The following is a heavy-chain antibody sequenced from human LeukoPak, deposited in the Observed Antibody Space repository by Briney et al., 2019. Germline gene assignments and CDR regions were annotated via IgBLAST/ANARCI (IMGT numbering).Heavy chain of an antibody. Sequence: SETLSLTCSVSGGSISSNSYYWGWIRQPPGKGLEWIGIIYYSGTTYYNASLQSRATISADTSKNQVSLRLSSVTAADTAVYYCARQAASVVVVTAKGLYHFDYWGQRILVTVSS. CDR3: ARQAASVVVVTAKGLYHFDY. CDR1: GGSISSNSYY. D-gene: IGHD2-21*02. J-gene: IGHJ4*02. V-gene: IGHV4-39*01. CDR2: IYYSGTT.